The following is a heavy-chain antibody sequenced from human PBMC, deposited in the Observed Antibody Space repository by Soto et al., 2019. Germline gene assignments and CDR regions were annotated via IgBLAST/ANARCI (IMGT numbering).Heavy chain of an antibody. J-gene: IGHJ4*02. V-gene: IGHV4-34*01. CDR2: INHGGTT. D-gene: IGHD5-12*01. CDR1: GGSLSGYY. CDR3: ARGGAVATD. Sequence: LSLTCVVYGGSLSGYYWSWIRQPPGKGLEWIGEINHGGTTNYNPSLKSRVTISVDTSKNQFSLKVTSVTAADTAVYYCARGGAVATDWGQGALVTVSS.